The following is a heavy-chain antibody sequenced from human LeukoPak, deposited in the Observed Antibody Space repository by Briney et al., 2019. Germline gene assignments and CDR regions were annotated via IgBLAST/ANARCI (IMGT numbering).Heavy chain of an antibody. CDR1: GYSLPNYH. CDR2: INLSDGST. Sequence: ASVKVSCKTSGYSLPNYHMHWVRQAPGQGLEWMGVINLSDGSTNHAQKFQGRVTMTRDTSTSTVYMELNTLRSEDTAVYHCASEYTGSQYFDYWGQGTLVTVSS. D-gene: IGHD1-26*01. V-gene: IGHV1-46*01. CDR3: ASEYTGSQYFDY. J-gene: IGHJ4*02.